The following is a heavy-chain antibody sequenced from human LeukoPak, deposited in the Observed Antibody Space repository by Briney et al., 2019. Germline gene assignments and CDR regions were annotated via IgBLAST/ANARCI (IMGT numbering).Heavy chain of an antibody. CDR1: GYTFTDYY. CDR2: INPNDGDT. V-gene: IGHV1-2*02. D-gene: IGHD2-2*01. J-gene: IGHJ4*02. Sequence: ASVKVSCKASGYTFTDYYMHWVRQAPGQGFEWMGWINPNDGDTNYAQKFQGRVTMTRDTSISTAHMEVSRLRSDDTAVYYCARANFLYCGSSTCLFDYGGQGTLVTVPS. CDR3: ARANFLYCGSSTCLFDY.